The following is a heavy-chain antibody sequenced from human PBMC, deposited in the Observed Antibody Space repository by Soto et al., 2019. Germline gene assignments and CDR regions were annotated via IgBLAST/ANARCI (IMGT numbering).Heavy chain of an antibody. CDR3: ARGRIGAAF. J-gene: IGHJ4*02. V-gene: IGHV1-8*01. CDR2: MSPNSGKT. D-gene: IGHD2-15*01. CDR1: GYTFTDYD. Sequence: QVQLVQSGAEVKKPGASVRVTCKTSGYTFTDYDVSWVRQASGQGLEWMGWMSPNSGKTGYVEKFQGRVTMTANTSLCTAYMELHSLRSEDTAIYFCARGRIGAAFWGQGTLVTVSS.